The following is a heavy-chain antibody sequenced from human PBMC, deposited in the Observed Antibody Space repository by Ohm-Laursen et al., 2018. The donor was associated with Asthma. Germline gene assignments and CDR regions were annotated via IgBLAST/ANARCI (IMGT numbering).Heavy chain of an antibody. Sequence: QTLSLTCAVSGGSISSGGYYWSWIRQHPGKGLEGIGYIYYSGSTYYNPSLKSRVTISVDTSTNHFSLKLSSVTAADTAVYYCAREAPGYPKVAENWFDPWGQGTLVTVSS. J-gene: IGHJ5*02. V-gene: IGHV4-31*02. D-gene: IGHD5-12*01. CDR1: GGSISSGGYY. CDR3: AREAPGYPKVAENWFDP. CDR2: IYYSGST.